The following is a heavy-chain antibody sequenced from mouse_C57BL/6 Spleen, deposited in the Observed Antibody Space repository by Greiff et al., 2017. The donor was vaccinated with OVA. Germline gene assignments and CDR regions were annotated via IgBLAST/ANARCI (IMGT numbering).Heavy chain of an antibody. D-gene: IGHD2-5*01. Sequence: QVQLQQPGTELVKPGASVKLSCKASGYTFTSYWMHWVKQRPGQGLEWIGNINPSNGGTNYNEKFKSKATLTVDKSSSTAYMQRSSLTSEDSAVYYCARNYYSNYGPLYYAIDYSGQGTSDTVSS. CDR1: GYTFTSYW. CDR3: ARNYYSNYGPLYYAIDY. CDR2: INPSNGGT. J-gene: IGHJ4*01. V-gene: IGHV1-53*01.